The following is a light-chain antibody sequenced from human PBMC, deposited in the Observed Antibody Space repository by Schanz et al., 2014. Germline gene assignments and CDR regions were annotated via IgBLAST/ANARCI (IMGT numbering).Light chain of an antibody. J-gene: IGKJ4*01. V-gene: IGKV1-12*01. CDR3: QQTDSLPLS. CDR2: DAF. Sequence: DIQMTQSPSSVSASVGDRVTITCRASQDIGFLLAWYQQTPGKAPKLLIYDAFSLQSGVLWRFSGGGSGTEFTLTISSLQPEDSATYFCQQTDSLPLSFGGGTKVEI. CDR1: QDIGFL.